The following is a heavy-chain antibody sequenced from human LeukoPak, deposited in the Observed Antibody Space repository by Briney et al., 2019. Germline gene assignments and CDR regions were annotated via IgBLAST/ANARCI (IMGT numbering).Heavy chain of an antibody. Sequence: VASVKVSCKASGYTFTNYDINWVRQAPGQGLEWMGRIIPIFGTANYAQKFQGRVTITTDESTSTAYMELSSLRSEDTAVYYCARPLRSGYYYNAFDIWGQGTMVTVSS. CDR1: GYTFTNYD. CDR3: ARPLRSGYYYNAFDI. D-gene: IGHD3-22*01. J-gene: IGHJ3*02. V-gene: IGHV1-69*05. CDR2: IIPIFGTA.